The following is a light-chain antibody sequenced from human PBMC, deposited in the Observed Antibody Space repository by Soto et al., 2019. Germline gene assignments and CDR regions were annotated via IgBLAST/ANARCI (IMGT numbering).Light chain of an antibody. V-gene: IGLV4-69*01. CDR1: SGHSGNA. J-gene: IGLJ2*01. Sequence: QSVLTQSPSASASLGASVTLTCTLASGHSGNAIAWHQQQPEKGPRYLMKVNNDGSHNKGDGIPDRFSGSSSGAERYLTISGLQSDDEANYYCQTWGTGVVFGGGTQLTVL. CDR2: VNNDGSH. CDR3: QTWGTGVV.